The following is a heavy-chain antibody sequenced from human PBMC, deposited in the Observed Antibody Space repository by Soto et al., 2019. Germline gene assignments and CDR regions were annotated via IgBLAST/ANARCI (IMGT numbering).Heavy chain of an antibody. CDR2: IYYSGST. Sequence: SETLSLTCTVSGGSIISYYCIFIRRPPGKGLEWIGYIYYSGSTNYNPSLKSRVTISVDTSKNQFSLKLSSVTAADTAVYYCARTVAGFATGWFDPWGQGTLVTVSS. D-gene: IGHD6-19*01. J-gene: IGHJ5*02. CDR1: GGSIISYY. V-gene: IGHV4-59*01. CDR3: ARTVAGFATGWFDP.